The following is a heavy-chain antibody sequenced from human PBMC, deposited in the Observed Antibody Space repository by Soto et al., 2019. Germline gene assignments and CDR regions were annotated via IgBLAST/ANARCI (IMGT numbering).Heavy chain of an antibody. CDR2: ISKSDYT. V-gene: IGHV3-21*01. CDR3: AREDSIIIPAVSDF. D-gene: IGHD2-2*01. CDR1: GFAFNNYG. Sequence: GGSLRLSCTVSGFAFNNYGVSWVRQAPGKGLEWVSSISKSDYTYYSDSVKGRFTISRDNAKNSVSLQMNTLRVEDTAVYYCAREDSIIIPAVSDFWGQGTLVTVSS. J-gene: IGHJ4*02.